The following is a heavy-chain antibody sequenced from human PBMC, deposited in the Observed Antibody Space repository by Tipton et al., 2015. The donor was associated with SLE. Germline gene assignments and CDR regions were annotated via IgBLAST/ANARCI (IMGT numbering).Heavy chain of an antibody. V-gene: IGHV4-38-2*02. CDR1: GYSISSGYY. D-gene: IGHD2-8*01. CDR2: IYHSGST. CDR3: ARRCMRGMVY. J-gene: IGHJ4*02. Sequence: TLSLTCTVSGYSISSGYYWGWIRQPPGKGLEWIGSIYHSGSTNYNPSLKSRVTISVDTSKNQFSLKLSSVTAADTAVYYCARRCMRGMVYWGQGTLVTVSS.